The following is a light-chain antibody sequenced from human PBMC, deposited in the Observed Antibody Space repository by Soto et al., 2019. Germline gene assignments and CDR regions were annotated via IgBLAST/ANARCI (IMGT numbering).Light chain of an antibody. CDR1: NSNLGAGYD. CDR3: QAYDYSLTAFV. J-gene: IGLJ3*02. V-gene: IGLV1-40*01. CDR2: GNR. Sequence: QSVLTQPPSVSGAPGQRVTISCTGNNSNLGAGYDVHWYQQLPGAAPKLVIFGNRNRPSGVPERFSGSKSGTSASPAIIGLQAEDEADYYCQAYDYSLTAFVFGGGTKVTVL.